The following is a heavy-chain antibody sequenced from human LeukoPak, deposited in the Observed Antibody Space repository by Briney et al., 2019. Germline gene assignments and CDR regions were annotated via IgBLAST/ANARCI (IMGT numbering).Heavy chain of an antibody. CDR3: ARDRRTSGYDRPYYYYMDV. CDR2: IYTSGTT. Sequence: PSETLSLTCTVSGDSFSTYYWSWIRQPAGKGLEWIGHIYTSGTTNYNPSLKSRVTISVDTSKNQFSLKLSSVTAADTAVYYCARDRRTSGYDRPYYYYMDVWGKGTTVTISS. J-gene: IGHJ6*03. V-gene: IGHV4-4*07. D-gene: IGHD5-12*01. CDR1: GDSFSTYY.